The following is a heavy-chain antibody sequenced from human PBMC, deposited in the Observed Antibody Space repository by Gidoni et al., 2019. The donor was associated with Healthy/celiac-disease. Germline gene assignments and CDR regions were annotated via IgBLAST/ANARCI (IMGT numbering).Heavy chain of an antibody. CDR1: GFTFSSYG. J-gene: IGHJ2*01. Sequence: QVQLVESGGGVVQPGRSLRLSCAASGFTFSSYGMHWVRQAPGKGLEWVAVISYDGSNKYYADSVKGRFTISRDNSKNTLYLQMNSLRAEDTAVYYCAKSALGYGDYVGGLDLWGRGTLVTVSS. D-gene: IGHD4-17*01. CDR3: AKSALGYGDYVGGLDL. V-gene: IGHV3-30*18. CDR2: ISYDGSNK.